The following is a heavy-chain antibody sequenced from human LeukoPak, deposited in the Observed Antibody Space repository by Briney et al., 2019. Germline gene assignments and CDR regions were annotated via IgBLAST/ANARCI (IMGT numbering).Heavy chain of an antibody. CDR3: ARDLGTFQFDY. Sequence: PGGSLRLSCTASKFTVGQNYMTWVRQAPGKGLEWVSIIYISGRTFYADSVKGRFTISRDNSKNTVYLEMNNLRAEDTAVYYCARDLGTFQFDYWGQGTLVTVSS. CDR1: KFTVGQNY. CDR2: IYISGRT. V-gene: IGHV3-53*01. J-gene: IGHJ4*02.